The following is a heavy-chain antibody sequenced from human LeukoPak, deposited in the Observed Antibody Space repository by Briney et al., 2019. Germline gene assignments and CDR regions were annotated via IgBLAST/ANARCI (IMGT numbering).Heavy chain of an antibody. D-gene: IGHD1-26*01. V-gene: IGHV3-20*04. CDR3: TRDRGRGYYSLDF. CDR1: AFNFGDYG. J-gene: IGHJ4*02. CDR2: INWNGVTT. Sequence: GGSLRLSCAAPAFNFGDYGMSWVRQAPGKGLEWVSAINWNGVTTGYADSVKGRFTISRDNAKNFLYLQMTSLTAEDTALYFRTRDRGRGYYSLDFWGQGTLVTVSS.